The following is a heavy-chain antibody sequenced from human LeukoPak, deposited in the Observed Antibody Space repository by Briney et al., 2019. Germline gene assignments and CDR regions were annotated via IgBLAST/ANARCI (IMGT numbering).Heavy chain of an antibody. CDR3: ARDSRSSSVWYFDV. J-gene: IGHJ2*01. V-gene: IGHV4-4*07. Sequence: SETLSLTCTVSGESLSTYYWSWVRQPAGNGLEWTGRMHSSGNTNSNPSLKSRVTMSVAESRKQFSLKLSFVTAADTAVYYCARDSRSSSVWYFDVWGRGTLVTVSS. D-gene: IGHD6-6*01. CDR1: GESLSTYY. CDR2: MHSSGNT.